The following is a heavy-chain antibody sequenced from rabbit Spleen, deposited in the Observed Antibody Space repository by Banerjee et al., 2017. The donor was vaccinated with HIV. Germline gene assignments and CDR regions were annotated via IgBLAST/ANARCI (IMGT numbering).Heavy chain of an antibody. CDR3: ARDSASRCSSYSRDH. D-gene: IGHD1-1*01. J-gene: IGHJ6*01. CDR2: IDSGSRGFT. CDR1: GFSFSYSDY. Sequence: QSLEESGGALVKPGASLTPTCTASGFSFSYSDYMGWVRQAPGKGLEWIACIDSGSRGFTYFASSTKGRLTSSKTSSTTVTLQMTSLTAADPATYFSARDSASRCSSYSRDHRGQGTLVTVS. V-gene: IGHV1S40*01.